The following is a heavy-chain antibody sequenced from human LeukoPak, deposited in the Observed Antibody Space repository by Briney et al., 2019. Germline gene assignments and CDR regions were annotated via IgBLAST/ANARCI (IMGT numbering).Heavy chain of an antibody. CDR2: IWYDGSNK. V-gene: IGHV3-33*01. J-gene: IGHJ6*02. CDR1: GFTFSSYG. D-gene: IGHD3-10*01. CDR3: AREAVTMVRGYGMDV. Sequence: GGSLRLSCAASGFTFSSYGMHWVRQAPGKGLEWVAVIWYDGSNKYYADSMKGRFTISRDNSKNTLYLQMNSLRAEDTAVYYCAREAVTMVRGYGMDVWGQGTTVTVSS.